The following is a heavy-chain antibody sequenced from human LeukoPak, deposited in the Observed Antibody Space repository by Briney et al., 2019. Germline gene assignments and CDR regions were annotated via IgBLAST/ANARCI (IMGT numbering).Heavy chain of an antibody. CDR2: INPKSGDT. CDR1: GYTFTDYY. CDR3: ARALLDSWSGNNWFDP. J-gene: IGHJ5*02. D-gene: IGHD3-3*01. V-gene: IGHV1-2*02. Sequence: GASVKVSCKASGYTFTDYYIHWVRQAPGQGLEWMGWINPKSGDTRYAQKFQGRVTMTRDTSISTAYMELTRLTSDDTAVYHCARALLDSWSGNNWFDPWGQGALVTVSS.